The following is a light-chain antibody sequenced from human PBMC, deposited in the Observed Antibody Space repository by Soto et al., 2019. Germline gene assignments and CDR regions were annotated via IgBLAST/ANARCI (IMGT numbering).Light chain of an antibody. CDR1: QSISTY. CDR2: GAS. Sequence: DIQMTQSPSSLSVSVGDRVTITCRASQSISTYLNWYQQKPGNAPKLLISGASSLQNGVPSRFRGSGSGTDFNLTYSILQPEDFVPKYCQKIHSTPWTFGQGNKVGFK. J-gene: IGKJ1*01. CDR3: QKIHSTPWT. V-gene: IGKV1-39*01.